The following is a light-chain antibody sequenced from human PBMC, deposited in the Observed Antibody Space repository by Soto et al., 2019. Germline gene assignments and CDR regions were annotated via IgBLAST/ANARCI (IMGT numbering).Light chain of an antibody. CDR1: SSDVGGYND. Sequence: QSALTQPPSASGSPGQSVTISCTGTSSDVGGYNDVSWYQQHPGKAPKLMIYEVSKLPSGVPDRFSGSKSGNTASLTVSGLQAEDEADYYCSSYAGSNNPSYVLGTGTKVTVL. CDR3: SSYAGSNNPSYV. V-gene: IGLV2-8*01. CDR2: EVS. J-gene: IGLJ1*01.